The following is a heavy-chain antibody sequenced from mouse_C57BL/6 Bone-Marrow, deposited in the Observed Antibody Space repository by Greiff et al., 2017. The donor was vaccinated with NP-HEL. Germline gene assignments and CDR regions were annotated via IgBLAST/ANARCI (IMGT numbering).Heavy chain of an antibody. Sequence: QVQLQQSGAELVRPGASVKLSCKASGYTFTDYYINWVKQRPGQGLEWIARIYPGSGNTYYNEKFKGKATLTAEKSSSTAYMQLSSLTSEDSAVYFCARGCPRGGYYAMDYWGQGTSVTVSS. CDR3: ARGCPRGGYYAMDY. J-gene: IGHJ4*01. V-gene: IGHV1-76*01. CDR2: IYPGSGNT. CDR1: GYTFTDYY.